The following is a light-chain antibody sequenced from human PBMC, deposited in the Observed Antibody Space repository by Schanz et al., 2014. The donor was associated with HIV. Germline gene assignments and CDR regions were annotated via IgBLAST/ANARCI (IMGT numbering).Light chain of an antibody. CDR1: QTIGRL. J-gene: IGKJ2*01. CDR3: QQCVTYPYT. V-gene: IGKV1-5*03. CDR2: QAS. Sequence: DIQMTQFPSTLSASVGDRVTITCRASQTIGRLLAWYQQKPGRAPKLLIYQASILETGVPSRFSGSGSGTXFTLTITSLQPDDFAPYYCQQCVTYPYTFGQGTKLDIK.